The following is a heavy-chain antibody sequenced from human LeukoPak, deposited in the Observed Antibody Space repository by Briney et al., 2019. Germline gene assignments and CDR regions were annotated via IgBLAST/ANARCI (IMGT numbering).Heavy chain of an antibody. CDR3: ASYTDAFDI. CDR2: IYHSGST. CDR1: GYSISIGYH. D-gene: IGHD3-16*01. J-gene: IGHJ3*02. V-gene: IGHV4-38-2*02. Sequence: SETLSLTCTVSGYSISIGYHWGWIRQPPGKGLEWIGSIYHSGSTYYNPSLKSRVTISVDTSKNQFSLKLSSVTAADTAVYYCASYTDAFDIWGQGTMVTVSS.